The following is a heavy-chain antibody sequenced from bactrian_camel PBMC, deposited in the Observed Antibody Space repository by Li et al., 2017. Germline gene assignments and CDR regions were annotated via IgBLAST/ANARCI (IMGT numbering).Heavy chain of an antibody. J-gene: IGHJ4*01. Sequence: HVQLVESGGGSVQAGGSLSLSCTAPENIYSRMWMGWFRQVPGKEREGVATSHRLSAATLYADSVKGRFTISQDNAKNAVYLYMNSLKPEDTAMYYCAAGAAYCSGGYWVYTGNYKYWGQGTQVTIS. D-gene: IGHD2*01. CDR3: AAGAAYCSGGYWVYTGNYKY. CDR1: ENIYSRMW. V-gene: IGHV3S53*01. CDR2: SHRLSAAT.